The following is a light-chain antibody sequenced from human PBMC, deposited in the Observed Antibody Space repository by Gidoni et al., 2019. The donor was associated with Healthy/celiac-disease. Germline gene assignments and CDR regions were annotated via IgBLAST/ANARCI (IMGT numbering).Light chain of an antibody. CDR3: QQYYSTPMYT. CDR1: QSVLYSSNNKNY. J-gene: IGKJ2*01. CDR2: WAS. V-gene: IGKV4-1*01. Sequence: DIVMTQSPESLAVSLGERATINCKSSQSVLYSSNNKNYLAWYQQKPGQPPKLLIYWASTRESGVPDLFSGSGSATDFTLTISSLQAEDVAVYYCQQYYSTPMYTFGQGTKLEIK.